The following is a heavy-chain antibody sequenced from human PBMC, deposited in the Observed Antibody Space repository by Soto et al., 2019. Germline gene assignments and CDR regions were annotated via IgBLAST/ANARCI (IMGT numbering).Heavy chain of an antibody. Sequence: SETLSLTCAVSGYSISSGYYWGWIRQPPGKGLEWIGSISHSGSTYYNPSLKSRVTISVDTSKKQFSLKLTSDDSAVYFCARRKGRSGPNYFDSWGQGTLVTVSS. J-gene: IGHJ4*02. V-gene: IGHV4-38-2*01. D-gene: IGHD1-26*01. CDR1: GYSISSGYY. CDR2: ISHSGST. CDR3: ARRKGRSGPNYFDS.